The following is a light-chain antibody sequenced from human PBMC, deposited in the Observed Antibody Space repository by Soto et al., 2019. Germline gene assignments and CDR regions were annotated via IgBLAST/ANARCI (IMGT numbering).Light chain of an antibody. V-gene: IGKV1-8*01. Sequence: AIRMTQSPSSFSASTGDRVTITCRASQGISSYLAWYQQKPGKAPKLLIYAASTLQSGVPSRFSGSESGTDFTLTISCLQSEDFATYYCQQYYSNPPTFGPGTKVDIK. J-gene: IGKJ3*01. CDR3: QQYYSNPPT. CDR2: AAS. CDR1: QGISSY.